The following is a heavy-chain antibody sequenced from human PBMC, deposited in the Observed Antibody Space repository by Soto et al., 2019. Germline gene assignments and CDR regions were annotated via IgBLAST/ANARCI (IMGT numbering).Heavy chain of an antibody. CDR1: GGTFSSYV. V-gene: IGHV1-69*01. J-gene: IGHJ4*02. D-gene: IGHD3-10*01. Sequence: QVQLVQSGGEVKKPGCSVKVSCKASGGTFSSYVFNWVRQAPGQGLEWMGGIMPIIGTAYYAQKCQGRVTITADESTSTAYMERRSLRSEDTAVYYCARDLEFRDVNISHLDYWGQGPLVTVSS. CDR3: ARDLEFRDVNISHLDY. CDR2: IMPIIGTA.